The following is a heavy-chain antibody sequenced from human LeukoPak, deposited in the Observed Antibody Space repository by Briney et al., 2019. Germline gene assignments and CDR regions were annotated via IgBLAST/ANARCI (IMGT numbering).Heavy chain of an antibody. CDR1: GGSIMSHSYY. Sequence: PSETLSLTCTVSGGSIMSHSYYWGWIRQPPGKGLEWIGSIYYGEYTDYNPSLKSRVTISVDTSKNQFSLRLSSVTAADTAVYYCTRQDEHLTDSWGQGTLVTVSS. D-gene: IGHD1/OR15-1a*01. CDR3: TRQDEHLTDS. J-gene: IGHJ4*02. V-gene: IGHV4-39*01. CDR2: IYYGEYT.